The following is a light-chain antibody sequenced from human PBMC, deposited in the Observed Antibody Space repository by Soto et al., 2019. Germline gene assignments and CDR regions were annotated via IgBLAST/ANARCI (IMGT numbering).Light chain of an antibody. Sequence: QSALTQPRSVSGSPGQSVTISCTGTSSDVGGYNYVSWYQQHPGKAPKLMIYDVSKRPSGVPDRFSGSKPGNTASLTISGLQAEDEADYYCCSYAGSYTYHYVFGTGTKVTVL. CDR3: CSYAGSYTYHYV. V-gene: IGLV2-11*01. CDR2: DVS. CDR1: SSDVGGYNY. J-gene: IGLJ1*01.